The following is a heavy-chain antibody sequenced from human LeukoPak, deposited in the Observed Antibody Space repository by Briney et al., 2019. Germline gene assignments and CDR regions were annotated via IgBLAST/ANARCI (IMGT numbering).Heavy chain of an antibody. CDR3: TKTTTGYSSGQYPGWPADH. CDR1: GFTFNNYA. Sequence: GGSLRFSCTASGFTFNNYAMYWVRQAPRKGLEWVAGIFGSGGSAHYADSVKGRFTISRDNSKNTVYLQMDSLRGEDTALYYCTKTTTGYSSGQYPGWPADHWGQGALVTVSS. CDR2: IFGSGGSA. V-gene: IGHV3-23*01. D-gene: IGHD3-22*01. J-gene: IGHJ4*02.